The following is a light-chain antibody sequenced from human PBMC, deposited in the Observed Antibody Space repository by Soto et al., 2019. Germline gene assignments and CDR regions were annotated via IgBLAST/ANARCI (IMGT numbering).Light chain of an antibody. V-gene: IGKV3-11*01. CDR3: QQRSNWTPG. CDR1: QSVSSY. J-gene: IGKJ5*01. Sequence: PGGRATLSCRASQSVSSYLAWYQQKPGQAPRLLIYDASNRATGIPARFSVSGSGTDFTLTISRLEHEDFAVYYCQQRSNWTPGFRQGTRLEIK. CDR2: DAS.